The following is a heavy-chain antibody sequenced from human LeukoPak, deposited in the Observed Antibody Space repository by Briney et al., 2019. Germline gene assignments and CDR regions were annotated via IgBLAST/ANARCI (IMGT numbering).Heavy chain of an antibody. J-gene: IGHJ3*02. D-gene: IGHD4-17*01. Sequence: SQTLSLTCAVSGGSISSGGYSWSWIRQPPGKGLEWIGYIYHSGSTYYNPSLKSRVTISVDRSKNQFSLKLSSVTAADTAVYYCASAPDGFPVSAVFDSWGKGKLVAVYS. CDR2: IYHSGST. CDR3: ASAPDGFPVSAVFDS. V-gene: IGHV4-30-2*01. CDR1: GGSISSGGYS.